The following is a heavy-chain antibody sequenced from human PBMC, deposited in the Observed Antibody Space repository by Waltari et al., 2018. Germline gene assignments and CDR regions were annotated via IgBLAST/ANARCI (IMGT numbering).Heavy chain of an antibody. V-gene: IGHV3-23*01. Sequence: EVQLLESGGGLVQPGGSLRLSCAASGFTFSSYAMSWVRQAPGKGLEWVSAISGRGGSTYYADSVKGRLTISRDNSKNTLYLQMNSLRAEDTAVYYCAKGYCSSTSCSTGYWVQGTLVTVSS. CDR1: GFTFSSYA. J-gene: IGHJ4*02. CDR3: AKGYCSSTSCSTGY. CDR2: ISGRGGST. D-gene: IGHD2-2*01.